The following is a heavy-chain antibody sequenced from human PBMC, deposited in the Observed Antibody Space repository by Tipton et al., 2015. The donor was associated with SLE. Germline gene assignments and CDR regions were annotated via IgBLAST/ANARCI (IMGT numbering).Heavy chain of an antibody. CDR1: GGSISSSNYY. J-gene: IGHJ4*01. CDR3: ARGGASVLIRNCYFDY. CDR2: IYYSGST. Sequence: TLSPTCTVSGGSISSSNYYWGWIRQPPGKGLEWIGSIYYSGSTYYNPSLKSRVSISVDTSKNQFFLNLHSVTAADTAVYYCARGGASVLIRNCYFDYWGQGSLVTVSS. D-gene: IGHD2-8*01. V-gene: IGHV4-39*07.